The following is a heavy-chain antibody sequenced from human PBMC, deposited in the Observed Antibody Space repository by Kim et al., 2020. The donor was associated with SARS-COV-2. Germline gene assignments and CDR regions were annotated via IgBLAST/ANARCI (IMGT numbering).Heavy chain of an antibody. CDR1: GFTFDDYA. CDR2: ISWNSGSI. CDR3: AKDAHPYWGSDNWFDP. V-gene: IGHV3-9*01. D-gene: IGHD7-27*01. Sequence: GGSLRLSCAASGFTFDDYAMHWVRQAPGKGLEWVSGISWNSGSIGYADSVKGRFTISRDNAKNSLYLQMNSLRAEDTALYYCAKDAHPYWGSDNWFDPWGQGTLVTVSS. J-gene: IGHJ5*02.